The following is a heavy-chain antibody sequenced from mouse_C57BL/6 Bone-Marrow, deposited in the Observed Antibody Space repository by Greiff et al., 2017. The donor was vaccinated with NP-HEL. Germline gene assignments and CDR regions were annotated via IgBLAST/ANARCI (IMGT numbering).Heavy chain of an antibody. J-gene: IGHJ3*01. CDR2: IHPSDSDT. CDR1: GYTFTSYW. CDR3: AIDYGSSPWFAY. Sequence: QVQLQQPGAELVKPGASVKVSCKASGYTFTSYWMHWVKQRPGQGLEWIGRIHPSDSDTNYNQKFKGKATLTVDKSSSTAYMQLSRLTSEDSAVYYCAIDYGSSPWFAYWGQGTLVTVSA. D-gene: IGHD1-1*01. V-gene: IGHV1-74*01.